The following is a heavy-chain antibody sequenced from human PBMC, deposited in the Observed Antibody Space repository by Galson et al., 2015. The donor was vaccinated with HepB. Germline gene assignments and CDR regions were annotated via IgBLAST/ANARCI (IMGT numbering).Heavy chain of an antibody. CDR1: GGSINSSSYS. J-gene: IGHJ6*02. D-gene: IGHD2/OR15-2a*01. V-gene: IGHV4-39*01. Sequence: LSLTCTVSGGSINSSSYSWGWIRQPPGKGLEWIGTIHFTGRTNYNPSLKSRVTISVDTSNSQFSLNLSSVTAADTAVYYCARTDCRSTTCFHYYYMDVWGQGTTVTVAS. CDR3: ARTDCRSTTCFHYYYMDV. CDR2: IHFTGRT.